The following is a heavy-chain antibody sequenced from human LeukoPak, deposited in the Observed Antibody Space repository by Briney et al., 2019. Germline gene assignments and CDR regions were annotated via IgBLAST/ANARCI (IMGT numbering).Heavy chain of an antibody. D-gene: IGHD6-19*01. CDR2: ISSSSYI. CDR3: ARDGLAVAGTIPFQGDY. Sequence: GGSLRLSCAASGFTFSNYGMHWVRQTPGKGLEWVSSISSSSYIYYADSVKGRFTISRDNAKNSLYLQMNSLRAEDTAVYYCARDGLAVAGTIPFQGDYWGQGTLVTVSS. V-gene: IGHV3-21*01. CDR1: GFTFSNYG. J-gene: IGHJ4*02.